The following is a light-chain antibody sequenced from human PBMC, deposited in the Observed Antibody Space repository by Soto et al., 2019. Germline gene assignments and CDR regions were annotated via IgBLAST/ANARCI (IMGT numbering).Light chain of an antibody. V-gene: IGKV3D-20*02. Sequence: EIVLTQSPATLSLSPGERATLSCRASQSVGNNFVSWYQQRPGQAPRLLIHNAFNRAAGISDRFSGSGSGTDFTLAIRRLEPEDFAVYYCHEHAYCPLTVGQGTRLDIK. J-gene: IGKJ5*01. CDR3: HEHAYCPLT. CDR2: NAF. CDR1: QSVGNNF.